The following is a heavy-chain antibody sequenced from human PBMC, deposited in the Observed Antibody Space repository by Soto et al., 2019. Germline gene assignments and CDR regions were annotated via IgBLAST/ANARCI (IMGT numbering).Heavy chain of an antibody. CDR1: GGSFSGYY. D-gene: IGHD4-17*01. V-gene: IGHV4-34*01. CDR2: INHSGST. Sequence: SETLSLTCAVYGGSFSGYYWSWIRQPPGKGLEWIGEINHSGSTNYNPSLKSRVTISVDTSKNQFSLKLSSVTAADTAVYYCARDGDYGDYDGAYYYGMDVWGQGTTVTVSS. J-gene: IGHJ6*02. CDR3: ARDGDYGDYDGAYYYGMDV.